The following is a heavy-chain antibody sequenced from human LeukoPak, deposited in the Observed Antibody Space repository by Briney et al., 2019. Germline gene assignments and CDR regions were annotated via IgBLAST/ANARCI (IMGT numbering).Heavy chain of an antibody. CDR2: IYPADSDT. D-gene: IGHD6-19*01. J-gene: IGHJ3*02. V-gene: IGHV5-51*01. Sequence: GESLKISCKGSGYIFTSYWIGWVRQTPERGLEWMGVIYPADSDTKYSPSFQGHVTISVDKSITTAYLQWNSLKPSDTAIYCARAYSSGRSDAFDIWGQGTMVTVSS. CDR3: ARAYSSGRSDAFDI. CDR1: GYIFTSYW.